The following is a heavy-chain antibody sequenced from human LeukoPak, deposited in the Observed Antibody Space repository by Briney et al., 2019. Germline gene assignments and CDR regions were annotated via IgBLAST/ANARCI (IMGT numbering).Heavy chain of an antibody. CDR2: IKEDGSKD. D-gene: IGHD5-12*01. CDR3: ARDASGYDP. J-gene: IGHJ5*02. Sequence: GGSLRLSCAASGFSFSTYWVSWVRQTPGKGLEWVANIKEDGSKDYYVDSVKGRFTISRDNAKNSLYLQMNSLRVEDSGVYYCARDASGYDPWGQGTLATVSS. CDR1: GFSFSTYW. V-gene: IGHV3-7*01.